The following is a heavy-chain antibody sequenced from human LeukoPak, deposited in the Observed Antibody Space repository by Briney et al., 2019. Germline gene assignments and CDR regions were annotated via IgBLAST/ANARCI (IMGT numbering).Heavy chain of an antibody. V-gene: IGHV4-59*01. J-gene: IGHJ4*02. CDR2: IYYSGST. D-gene: IGHD3-3*01. CDR1: GGSISNYY. CDR3: ARTTRFLESVYHFDY. Sequence: SETLSLTCSVSGGSISNYYWSWIRQPAGKGLEWIGYIYYSGSTNYNPSLKSRVTISVDTSKNQFSLKLSSVTAADTAVYYCARTTRFLESVYHFDYWGQGTLVTVSS.